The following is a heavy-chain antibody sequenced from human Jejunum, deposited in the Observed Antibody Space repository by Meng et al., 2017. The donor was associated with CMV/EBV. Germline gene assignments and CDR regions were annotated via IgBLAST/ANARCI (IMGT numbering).Heavy chain of an antibody. V-gene: IGHV3-23*01. D-gene: IGHD4-11*01. Sequence: FGFAFSSHAMSWVRQVPGKRPEWVAVISGAGLATYYADSVKGRFTISRDNSNNTLFLQMNGLRGDDTAVYYCARDVGYTVTAPFDYWGQGSVVTVSS. CDR3: ARDVGYTVTAPFDY. J-gene: IGHJ4*02. CDR1: GFAFSSHA. CDR2: ISGAGLAT.